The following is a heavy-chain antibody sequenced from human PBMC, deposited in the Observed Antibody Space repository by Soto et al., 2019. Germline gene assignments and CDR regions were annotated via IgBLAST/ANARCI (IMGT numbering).Heavy chain of an antibody. CDR1: GGSFSSYH. V-gene: IGHV4-34*01. Sequence: PSETLSLTCAVYGGSFSSYHWSWIRQTPGKGLEWIGEINHLTTTNYNPSLKGRVIISLDTPRNQFSLKLSSVTAADTAVYYCARGYDTALAPIFWGQGILVTV. CDR3: ARGYDTALAPIF. D-gene: IGHD5-18*01. CDR2: INHLTTT. J-gene: IGHJ4*02.